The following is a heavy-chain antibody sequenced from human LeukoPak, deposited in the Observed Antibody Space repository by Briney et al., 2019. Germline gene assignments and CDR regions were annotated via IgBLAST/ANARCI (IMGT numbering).Heavy chain of an antibody. J-gene: IGHJ4*02. CDR1: GYTFTGYY. CDR2: INPNSGGT. CDR3: ARDWAPYYYGSGSYDY. Sequence: GASVKVSCKASGYTFTGYYMHWVRQAPGQGLEWMGWINPNSGGTNYAQKFQGRVTMTRDTSISTAYMELSRLRSDDTAVYYCARDWAPYYYGSGSYDYWGQGTLVTVSS. D-gene: IGHD3-10*01. V-gene: IGHV1-2*02.